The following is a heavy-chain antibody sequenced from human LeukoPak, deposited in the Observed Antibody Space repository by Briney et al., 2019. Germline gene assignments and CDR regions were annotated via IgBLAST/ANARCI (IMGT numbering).Heavy chain of an antibody. V-gene: IGHV3-21*01. D-gene: IGHD3-9*01. CDR3: ARGPDILTAFSPEY. CDR2: ISNSGTYI. Sequence: GGSLRLSCTASGFTFSTYSMNWVRQAPGKGLEWVSSISNSGTYIYYADSVKGRFTLSRDNAKNSLYLQMDSLRAEDTAVYYCARGPDILTAFSPEYWGQGTLVTVSS. CDR1: GFTFSTYS. J-gene: IGHJ4*02.